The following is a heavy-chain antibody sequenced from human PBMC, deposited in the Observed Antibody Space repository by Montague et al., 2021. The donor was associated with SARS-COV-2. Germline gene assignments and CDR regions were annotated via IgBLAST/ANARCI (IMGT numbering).Heavy chain of an antibody. CDR2: IKLDGSEE. J-gene: IGHJ6*03. V-gene: IGHV3-7*01. Sequence: SLSLSCFASGFIFGDYWMSWVRQAPGKGLEWVANIKLDGSEEYYMDSVKGRFTVSRDNARNSLYLQMNSLRAEDTAVYYCVRATLYMDAWGEGATVAVSS. CDR1: GFIFGDYW. CDR3: VRATLYMDA.